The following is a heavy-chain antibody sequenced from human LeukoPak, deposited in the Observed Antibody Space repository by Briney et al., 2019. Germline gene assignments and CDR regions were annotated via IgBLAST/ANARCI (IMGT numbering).Heavy chain of an antibody. CDR1: GFTFSSYG. CDR2: IKPDGSEE. Sequence: GRSLRLSCAASGFTFSSYGMHWVRQAPGKGLEWVANIKPDGSEEYYVDSVRGRFTISRDNAKNSLYLQMNSLRVEDTALYYCARVTVASAGTEWGQGTLVAVSS. J-gene: IGHJ4*02. D-gene: IGHD6-13*01. V-gene: IGHV3-7*01. CDR3: ARVTVASAGTE.